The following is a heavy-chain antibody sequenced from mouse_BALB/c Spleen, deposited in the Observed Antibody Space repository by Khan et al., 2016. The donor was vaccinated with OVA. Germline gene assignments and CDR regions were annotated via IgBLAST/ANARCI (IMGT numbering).Heavy chain of an antibody. CDR3: ASSTYKYAFAY. V-gene: IGHV3-8*02. CDR2: MIYSGYT. CDR1: GDSITRGF. D-gene: IGHD1-3*01. Sequence: EVQLQESGPSLVQPSQTLSLTCSVTGDSITRGFWSWIRKFPGNKLEYMGYMIYSGYTYYNPSLKGRFSITRHTSKNQYYLQLNSVTTEDTATYYCASSTYKYAFAYWGQGTLVTVSA. J-gene: IGHJ3*01.